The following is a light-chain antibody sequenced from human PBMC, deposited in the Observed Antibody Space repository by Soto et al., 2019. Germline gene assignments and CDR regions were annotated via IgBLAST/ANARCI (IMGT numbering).Light chain of an antibody. CDR2: EGS. V-gene: IGLV2-23*01. J-gene: IGLJ1*01. CDR1: SRDVGSYDL. CDR3: CSYAGYSTYV. Sequence: QSALTQPASVSGSPGQSITISCTGTSRDVGSYDLVSWYQHHPGKAPKLMIYEGSKWPSGVSNRFSGSKSANTASLTIFGLQAEDEADYYCCSYAGYSTYVFGTGTKVTVL.